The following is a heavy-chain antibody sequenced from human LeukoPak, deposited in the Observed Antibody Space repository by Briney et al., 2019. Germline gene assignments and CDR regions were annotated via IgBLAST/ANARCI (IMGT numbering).Heavy chain of an antibody. V-gene: IGHV4-59*08. CDR2: IYYSGST. D-gene: IGHD6-19*01. CDR3: ASLAPEPVAGEGADYFDY. J-gene: IGHJ4*02. CDR1: GGSISSYY. Sequence: PSETLSLTCTVSGGSISSYYWSWIRQPPGKGLEWIGYIYYSGSTNYDPSLKSRVTISVDTSKNQFSLKLSSVTAADTAVYYCASLAPEPVAGEGADYFDYWGQGTLVTVSS.